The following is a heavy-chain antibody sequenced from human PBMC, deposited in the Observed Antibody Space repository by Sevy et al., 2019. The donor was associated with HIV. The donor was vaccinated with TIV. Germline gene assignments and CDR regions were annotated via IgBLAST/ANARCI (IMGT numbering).Heavy chain of an antibody. V-gene: IGHV3-30*18. CDR1: GFTFSSYG. J-gene: IGHJ4*02. CDR2: ISYDGSNK. D-gene: IGHD6-13*01. Sequence: GGSLRLCCAASGFTFSSYGMHWVRQAPGKGLEWVAVISYDGSNKYYADSVKGRFTISRDNSKNTLYLQMNSLRAEDTAVYYCAKDATAAAGIGFYFDYWGQGTLVTVSS. CDR3: AKDATAAAGIGFYFDY.